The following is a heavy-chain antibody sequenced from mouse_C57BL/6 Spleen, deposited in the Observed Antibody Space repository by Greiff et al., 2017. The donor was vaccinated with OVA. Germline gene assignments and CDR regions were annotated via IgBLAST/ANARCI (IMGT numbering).Heavy chain of an antibody. J-gene: IGHJ4*01. Sequence: QVQLQQPGAELVRPGSSVKLSCKASGYTFTSYWMHWVKQRPIQGLEWIGNIDPSDSEPHSNQKFKDKATLTVYKSSSTAYMQLSSLTSEDSAVYYCARRGDEAMDYWGQGTSVTVSS. D-gene: IGHD3-3*01. CDR1: GYTFTSYW. CDR3: ARRGDEAMDY. V-gene: IGHV1-52*01. CDR2: IDPSDSEP.